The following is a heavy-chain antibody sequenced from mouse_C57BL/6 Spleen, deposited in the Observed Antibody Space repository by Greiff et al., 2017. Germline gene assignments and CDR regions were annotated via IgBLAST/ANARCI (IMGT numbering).Heavy chain of an antibody. CDR3: ASGSWDVRY. Sequence: QVQLQQSGPELVKPGASVKISCKASGYAFSSSWMNWVKQRPGKGLEWIGRIYPGDGGTNYNGKFKGKATLTADKSSSTAYMQLSSLTSEDSAVYFCASGSWDVRYGGQGTTLTVSS. D-gene: IGHD4-1*01. J-gene: IGHJ2*01. CDR1: GYAFSSSW. CDR2: IYPGDGGT. V-gene: IGHV1-82*01.